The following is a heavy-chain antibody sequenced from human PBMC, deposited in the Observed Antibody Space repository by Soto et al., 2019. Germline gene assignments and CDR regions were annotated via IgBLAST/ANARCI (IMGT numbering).Heavy chain of an antibody. V-gene: IGHV3-21*03. D-gene: IGHD5-12*01. CDR2: ITSSGSSM. CDR1: GFTFSSYD. J-gene: IGHJ4*02. Sequence: VQLVESGGGVVQPGRSLRLSCAASGFTFSSYDMNWVRQAPGKGLEWVSSITSSGSSMYYLASVRGRFAISRDNADNSLYLHMNSLTVEDTAVYYCARGAVATTCDFWGQGTPVTVSS. CDR3: ARGAVATTCDF.